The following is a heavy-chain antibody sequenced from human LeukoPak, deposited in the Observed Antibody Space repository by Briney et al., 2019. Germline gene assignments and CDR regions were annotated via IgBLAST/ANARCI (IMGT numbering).Heavy chain of an antibody. CDR2: IYYSGST. Sequence: SGTLSLTCTVSGGSISSSSYSWGWIRQPPGKGLEWIGSIYYSGSTYYNPSLKSRVTISVDTSKNQFSLKLSSVTAADTAVYYCARLDYWGQGTLVTVSS. J-gene: IGHJ4*02. CDR1: GGSISSSSYS. CDR3: ARLDY. V-gene: IGHV4-39*01.